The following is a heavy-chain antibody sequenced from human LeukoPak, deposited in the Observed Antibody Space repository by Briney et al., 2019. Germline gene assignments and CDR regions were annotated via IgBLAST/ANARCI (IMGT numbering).Heavy chain of an antibody. Sequence: GGSLRLSCAASGFTVSSNYMSWVRQAPGKGLEWVSVIYSGGSTYYADSVKGRFTISRDNSKNTLYLQMNSLRAEDTAVYYCARDLSWIPAPYGMDVWGQGTTVTVSS. CDR2: IYSGGST. CDR3: ARDLSWIPAPYGMDV. J-gene: IGHJ6*02. CDR1: GFTVSSNY. D-gene: IGHD5-12*01. V-gene: IGHV3-66*01.